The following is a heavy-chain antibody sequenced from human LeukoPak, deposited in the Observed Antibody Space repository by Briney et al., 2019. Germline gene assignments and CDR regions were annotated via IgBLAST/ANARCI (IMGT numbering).Heavy chain of an antibody. CDR2: ITNDGSST. V-gene: IGHV3-74*01. CDR1: GLTFSSHW. CDR3: ARLQYQLPHFYYGMDV. J-gene: IGHJ6*02. Sequence: GGSLRLSCVASGLTFSSHWMHWVRQAPGKGLVWVSRITNDGSSTTYADSVKGRFTISRDNAKNMLYLQVNSLRAEDTAVYYCARLQYQLPHFYYGMDVWGQGTTVTVSS. D-gene: IGHD2-2*01.